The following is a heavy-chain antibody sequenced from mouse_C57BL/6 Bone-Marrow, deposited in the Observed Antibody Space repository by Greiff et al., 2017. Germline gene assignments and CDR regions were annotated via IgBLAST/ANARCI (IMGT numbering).Heavy chain of an antibody. CDR3: AREGVLRYLFGY. CDR2: IYPSDGST. CDR1: GYTFTSYD. V-gene: IGHV1-85*01. J-gene: IGHJ2*01. D-gene: IGHD1-1*01. Sequence: VQLQESGAELVKPGASVKLSCKASGYTFTSYDINWVKQRPGQGLEWIGWIYPSDGSTKYNEKIKGKATLTVDTSSSTAYMELNSLASEDSAVYFCAREGVLRYLFGYWGKGTTLTVS.